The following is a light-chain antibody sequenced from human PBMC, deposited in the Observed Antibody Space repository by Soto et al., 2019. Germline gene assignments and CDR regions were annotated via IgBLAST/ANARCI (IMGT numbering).Light chain of an antibody. CDR2: DVV. CDR1: SGDVGSYNY. Sequence: QSALTQPASVSGSPGQSITISCIGTSGDVGSYNYVSWYQQHPGKAPKVMIYDVVKRPSGVSNRFSGSKSGNMASLTISGLQPEDEADYYCASHTGASSDVLFGGGTQLTVL. V-gene: IGLV2-14*01. CDR3: ASHTGASSDVL. J-gene: IGLJ2*01.